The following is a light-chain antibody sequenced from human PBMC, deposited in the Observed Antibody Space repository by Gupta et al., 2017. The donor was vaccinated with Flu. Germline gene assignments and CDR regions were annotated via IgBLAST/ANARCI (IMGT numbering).Light chain of an antibody. CDR3: QQYDNRPPMYT. V-gene: IGKV3-15*01. J-gene: IGKJ2*01. CDR2: GAS. Sequence: EIVMTQSPGTLSVSPGERVTLSCRASQSVSSNLAWYQQKPGQAPRLLIYGASTRATGIPARFSGSGSGTDFTLTISSLQSEDFAVYYCQQYDNRPPMYTFGQGTKLEIK. CDR1: QSVSSN.